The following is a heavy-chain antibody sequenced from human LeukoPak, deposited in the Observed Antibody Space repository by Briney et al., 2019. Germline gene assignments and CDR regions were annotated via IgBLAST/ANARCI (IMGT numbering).Heavy chain of an antibody. V-gene: IGHV4-59*01. CDR3: ARVYQSAEYYFDY. J-gene: IGHJ4*02. D-gene: IGHD2-2*01. CDR1: GGSIDSYY. Sequence: SETLSLTCAVSGGSIDSYYWSWIRQPPGKGLEWIGYIYYTGSTEYHPSLKSRVTISLDTSKNQFSLKLTSVTAADTAVYYCARVYQSAEYYFDYWGQGNLVSVSS. CDR2: IYYTGST.